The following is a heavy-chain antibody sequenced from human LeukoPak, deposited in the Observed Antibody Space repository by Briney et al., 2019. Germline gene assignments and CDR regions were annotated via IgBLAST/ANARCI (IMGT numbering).Heavy chain of an antibody. CDR2: INAGNGNT. Sequence: ASVKVSCKASGYTFTSYAMHWVRQAPGQRLEWMGWINAGNGNTKYSQKFQGRVTITRDTSASTAYMELSSLRSEDTAVYYCARRAAAGTPRAFDIWGQGTMVTVSS. CDR1: GYTFTSYA. D-gene: IGHD6-13*01. V-gene: IGHV1-3*01. J-gene: IGHJ3*02. CDR3: ARRAAAGTPRAFDI.